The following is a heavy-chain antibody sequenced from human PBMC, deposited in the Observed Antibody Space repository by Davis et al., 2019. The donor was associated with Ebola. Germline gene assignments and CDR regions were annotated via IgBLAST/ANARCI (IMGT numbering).Heavy chain of an antibody. Sequence: AASVKVSCKASGYMFTGYYMHWVRQAPGQGLEWMGRINPNSGGTNYAQKFQGRVTMTRETSISTAYMELSRLTSDDTAVYFCARGTGSGSNYYFDSWGQGTLVTVSS. J-gene: IGHJ4*02. CDR3: ARGTGSGSNYYFDS. V-gene: IGHV1-2*06. CDR2: INPNSGGT. D-gene: IGHD3-10*01. CDR1: GYMFTGYY.